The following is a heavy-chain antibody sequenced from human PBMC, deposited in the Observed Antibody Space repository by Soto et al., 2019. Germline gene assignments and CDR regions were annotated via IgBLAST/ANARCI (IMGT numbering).Heavy chain of an antibody. J-gene: IGHJ6*02. D-gene: IGHD2-21*01. CDR2: ITNKTNGGTT. Sequence: GGSLRLSCAASGFTFSNAWMNWVRQAPGKGLEWVGRITNKTNGGTTDYSAPVKGRFTISSDDYKNTLYLQMNSLKTEDTAVYYCTTDDVVYSGYYYGMDVWGQGTTVTVSS. V-gene: IGHV3-15*07. CDR1: GFTFSNAW. CDR3: TTDDVVYSGYYYGMDV.